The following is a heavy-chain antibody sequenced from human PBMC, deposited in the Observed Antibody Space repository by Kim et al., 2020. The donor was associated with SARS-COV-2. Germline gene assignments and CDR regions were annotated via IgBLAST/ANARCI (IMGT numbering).Heavy chain of an antibody. CDR2: IDPSDSYT. D-gene: IGHD6-6*01. J-gene: IGHJ4*02. V-gene: IGHV5-10-1*01. Sequence: GASLKISCKGSGYSFTSYWISWVRQMPGKGLEWMGRIDPSDSYTNYSPSFQGHVTISADKSISTAYLQWSSLKASDTAMYYCARHPYSSSSFYFYYWGQGTLVTVSS. CDR3: ARHPYSSSSFYFYY. CDR1: GYSFTSYW.